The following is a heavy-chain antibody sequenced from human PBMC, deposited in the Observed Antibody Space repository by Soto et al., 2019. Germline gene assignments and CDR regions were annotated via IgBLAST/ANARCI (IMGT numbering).Heavy chain of an antibody. J-gene: IGHJ6*02. Sequence: QVQLQESGPRLVKPSETLSLTCTVSDDFISSYYWNWIRQPAGKGLEWIGGVSTSGATNYNPSLESRVTISVDTSKKQFSLELNSVTAAATAVYFCARADYEILTGSYAMAIWGQGTTGTVSS. CDR1: DDFISSYY. D-gene: IGHD3-9*01. CDR2: VSTSGAT. CDR3: ARADYEILTGSYAMAI. V-gene: IGHV4-4*07.